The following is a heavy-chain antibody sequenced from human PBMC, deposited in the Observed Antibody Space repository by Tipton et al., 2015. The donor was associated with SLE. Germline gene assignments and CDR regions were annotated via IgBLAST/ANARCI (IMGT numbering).Heavy chain of an antibody. Sequence: TLSLTCAVFGGSSSGDYCSWIRQPPGKGLEWIGYIQYPGSTNYNPSLKSRVAISMDSSKNQFSLELASVTAADTAVYYCARENVEKGALGAFDMWGQGTLVTVSS. J-gene: IGHJ3*02. CDR2: IQYPGST. CDR1: GGSSSGDY. D-gene: IGHD3-16*01. V-gene: IGHV4-59*01. CDR3: ARENVEKGALGAFDM.